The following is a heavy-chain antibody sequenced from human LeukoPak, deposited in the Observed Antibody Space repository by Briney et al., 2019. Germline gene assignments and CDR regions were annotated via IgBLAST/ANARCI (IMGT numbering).Heavy chain of an antibody. CDR2: IYSGGST. CDR3: AKELRYFDWLSYMDV. V-gene: IGHV3-66*01. J-gene: IGHJ6*03. CDR1: GFTVSSNY. Sequence: GGSLRLSCAPSGFTVSSNYMNWVRQAPGKGLEWVSVIYSGGSTYYADSVKGRFTISRDNSKNTLYLQMNSLRAEDTAVYYCAKELRYFDWLSYMDVWGKGTTVTISS. D-gene: IGHD3-9*01.